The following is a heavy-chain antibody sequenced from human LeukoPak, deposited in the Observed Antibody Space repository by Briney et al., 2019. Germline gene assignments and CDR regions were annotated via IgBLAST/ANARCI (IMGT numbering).Heavy chain of an antibody. CDR2: ISSSSSYI. Sequence: PGGSLRLSCAASGFTFSSYSMTWVRQAPGKGLEWVSSISSSSSYIYYAGSVKGRFTISRDNAKNSLYLQMNSLRAEDTAVYYCARYHGGYCSSTSCYWAKNWFDPWGQGTLVTVSS. D-gene: IGHD2-2*01. V-gene: IGHV3-21*01. J-gene: IGHJ5*02. CDR1: GFTFSSYS. CDR3: ARYHGGYCSSTSCYWAKNWFDP.